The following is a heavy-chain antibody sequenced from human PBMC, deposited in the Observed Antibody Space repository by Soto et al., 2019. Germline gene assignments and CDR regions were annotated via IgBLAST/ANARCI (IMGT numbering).Heavy chain of an antibody. V-gene: IGHV1-18*04. CDR3: ARDRYKSVYYYDSSVYYPFDY. D-gene: IGHD3-22*01. Sequence: ASVKVSCKASGYTFTSYGISWVRQAPGQGLEWMEWISAYNGNTNYAQKLQGRVTMTTDTSTSTAYMELRILKSDDPAVYYCARDRYKSVYYYDSSVYYPFDYWGQGTRVTGSS. CDR1: GYTFTSYG. J-gene: IGHJ4*02. CDR2: ISAYNGNT.